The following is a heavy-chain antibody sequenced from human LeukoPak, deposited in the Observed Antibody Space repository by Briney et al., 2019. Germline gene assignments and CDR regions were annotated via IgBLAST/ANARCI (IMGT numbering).Heavy chain of an antibody. CDR3: AKVISGSYTDY. J-gene: IGHJ4*02. V-gene: IGHV3-23*01. Sequence: PGGSLRLSCAASGFSFSNSAMSWVRQAPGKGLERVSGISASGGITNYADSVKGRFTISRDNSKNTPYLQMNSLRAEDTAVYYCAKVISGSYTDYWGQGTLVTVSS. CDR1: GFSFSNSA. CDR2: ISASGGIT. D-gene: IGHD1-26*01.